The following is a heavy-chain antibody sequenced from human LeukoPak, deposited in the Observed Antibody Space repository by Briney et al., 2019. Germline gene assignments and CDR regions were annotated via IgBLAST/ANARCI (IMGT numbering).Heavy chain of an antibody. CDR1: GFSLSTTGVG. CDR3: AHRRSGYNWNHGDFDY. V-gene: IGHV2-5*02. Sequence: SGPTLVKPTQTLTLTCSFSGFSLSTTGVGVGWIRQSPGKALEWLALIYWDDDKPYNPSLKTRPTIVQETYNNHVVLLMTNMDPVDTATYYCAHRRSGYNWNHGDFDYWGQGNPVTVSS. D-gene: IGHD1-14*01. J-gene: IGHJ4*02. CDR2: IYWDDDK.